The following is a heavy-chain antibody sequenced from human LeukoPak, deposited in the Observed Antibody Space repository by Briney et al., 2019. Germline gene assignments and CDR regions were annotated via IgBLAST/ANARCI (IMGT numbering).Heavy chain of an antibody. J-gene: IGHJ6*02. Sequence: SETLSLTCTVSCGSISSYYWSWIRQPPGKGLEWIAYIYFSGSTNYNPPLKSRVTISVYTSTNQFSLKLSSVTAADPAVYYCARGWSGYYYYYGMDVWGQGTTVTVSS. V-gene: IGHV4-59*01. CDR1: CGSISSYY. CDR3: ARGWSGYYYYYGMDV. D-gene: IGHD3-3*01. CDR2: IYFSGST.